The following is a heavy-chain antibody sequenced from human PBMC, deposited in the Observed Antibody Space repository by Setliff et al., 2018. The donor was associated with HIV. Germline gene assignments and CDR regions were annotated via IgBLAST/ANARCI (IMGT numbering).Heavy chain of an antibody. J-gene: IGHJ4*02. V-gene: IGHV4-39*01. CDR2: FYYSGTFFYSGRT. CDR1: GGSISSSLHY. Sequence: SETLSLTCTVSGGSISSSLHYWDWIRQSPGRGLEWIGSFYYSGTFFYSGRTYYNPSLMSRVTISVDTSKNQFSLKLSSVTAADTAVYYCARRSGWSEDYWGQGTLVTVSS. CDR3: ARRSGWSEDY. D-gene: IGHD6-19*01.